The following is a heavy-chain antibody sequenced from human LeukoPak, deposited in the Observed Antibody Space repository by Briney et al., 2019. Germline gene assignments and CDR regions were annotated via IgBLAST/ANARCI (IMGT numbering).Heavy chain of an antibody. CDR2: IKQDGNQK. Sequence: GGSLRLSCVASGFTFSSYWMSWVRQAPGKGLEWVANIKQDGNQKYYVDSVKGRFTISRDNSKNTLYLQMNSLRAEDTAVYYCAKSGCSTSCHHDYWGQGTLVTVSS. J-gene: IGHJ4*02. CDR3: AKSGCSTSCHHDY. V-gene: IGHV3-7*01. CDR1: GFTFSSYW. D-gene: IGHD2-2*01.